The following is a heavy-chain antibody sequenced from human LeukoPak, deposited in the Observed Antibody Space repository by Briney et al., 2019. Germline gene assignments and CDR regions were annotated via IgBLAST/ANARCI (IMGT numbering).Heavy chain of an antibody. J-gene: IGHJ3*02. Sequence: HGESLKISCKGSGYSFTSYWISWVRQMPGKGLEWMGIVYPGDSDTRYSPSFQGQVTISADKSISTAYLQWSSLEASDTAMYYCARRGYCSGGSCFSAAFDIWGQGTMVTVSS. CDR1: GYSFTSYW. CDR2: VYPGDSDT. CDR3: ARRGYCSGGSCFSAAFDI. V-gene: IGHV5-51*01. D-gene: IGHD2-15*01.